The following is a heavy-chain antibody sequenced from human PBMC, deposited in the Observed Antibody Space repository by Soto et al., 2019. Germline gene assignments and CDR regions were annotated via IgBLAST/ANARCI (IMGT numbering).Heavy chain of an antibody. CDR3: VKSGDNYNLLDY. CDR1: GFTLIDHY. V-gene: IGHV3-11*06. J-gene: IGHJ4*02. Sequence: PWGSLRLSCAASGFTLIDHYIIFIRHAPWKGLEWIGYSSNSGSFTRYADSVKGRFSISRDNAKSSLYLQISSLRGDDTATYYCVKSGDNYNLLDYWGQGTPVTVSS. D-gene: IGHD1-1*01. CDR2: SSNSGSFT.